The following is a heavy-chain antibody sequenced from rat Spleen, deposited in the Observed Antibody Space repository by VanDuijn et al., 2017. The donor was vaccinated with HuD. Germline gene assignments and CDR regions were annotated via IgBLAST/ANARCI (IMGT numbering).Heavy chain of an antibody. CDR3: ARSDTLAAMGHY. CDR2: IWVHGNT. CDR1: GFSLSNYG. D-gene: IGHD1-2*01. V-gene: IGHV2S61*01. Sequence: QVQLKESGPGLVQPSQTLSLTCTVSGFSLSNYGVIWVRQPPGKGLGWLGVIWVHGNTNSNFALKSRLSISRDTSESQVFLKMYNLQTEDTAMYFCARSDTLAAMGHYWGQGVMVTVSS. J-gene: IGHJ2*01.